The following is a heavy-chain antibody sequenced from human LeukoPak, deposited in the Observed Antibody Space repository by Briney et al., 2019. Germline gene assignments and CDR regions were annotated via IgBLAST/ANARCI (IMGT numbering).Heavy chain of an antibody. Sequence: GGSLRLSCTASGFTFSRYWMSWVRQAPGKGLEWVANIKQDGSEKYYVDSVKGRFTISRDNAKNSLYLQLNSLRAEDTAVYYCARDPYAGIMITFGGVIERYYWGQGTLVTVSS. CDR1: GFTFSRYW. J-gene: IGHJ4*02. D-gene: IGHD3-16*01. CDR2: IKQDGSEK. CDR3: ARDPYAGIMITFGGVIERYY. V-gene: IGHV3-7*01.